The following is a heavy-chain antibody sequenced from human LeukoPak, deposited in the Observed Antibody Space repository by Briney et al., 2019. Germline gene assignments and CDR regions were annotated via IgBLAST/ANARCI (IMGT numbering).Heavy chain of an antibody. CDR3: AKDVRPAQNYFDY. V-gene: IGHV3-23*01. J-gene: IGHJ4*02. CDR2: ISGSGGST. Sequence: GGSLRLSCAASGFTFSSYAMSWVRQAPGKGLEWVSAISGSGGSTYYADSVKGRSTISRDNSKNTLYLQMNSLRAEDTAVYYCAKDVRPAQNYFDYWGQGTLVTDSS. CDR1: GFTFSSYA.